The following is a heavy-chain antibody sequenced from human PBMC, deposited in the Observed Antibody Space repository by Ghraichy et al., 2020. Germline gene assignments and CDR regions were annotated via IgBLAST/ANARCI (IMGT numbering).Heavy chain of an antibody. V-gene: IGHV1-18*01. CDR1: DDSFSRYG. CDR3: ARGGPLEAYGSSFDD. J-gene: IGHJ4*02. Sequence: ASVKVSCKSSDDSFSRYGFAWVRQAPGQGLEWMGWISAKNGHTKYAQKFQGRVTRTTDTSTRTVYMEMRSLRSDDTAVYSCARGGPLEAYGSSFDDWGQGTLVIVSS. CDR2: ISAKNGHT. D-gene: IGHD3-10*01.